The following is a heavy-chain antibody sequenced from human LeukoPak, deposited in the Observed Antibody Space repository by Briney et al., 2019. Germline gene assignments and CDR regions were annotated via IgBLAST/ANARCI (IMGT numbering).Heavy chain of an antibody. V-gene: IGHV3-23*01. CDR2: ISGSGGST. CDR3: ASGGVYATYYYDSSGYLSR. J-gene: IGHJ4*02. CDR1: GFTFSSYA. Sequence: GGSLRLSCAASGFTFSSYAMSWVRQAPGKGLEWVSAISGSGGSTYYADSVKGRFTISRDNSKNTLYLQMNSLRAEDTAVYYCASGGVYATYYYDSSGYLSRWGQGTLVTVSS. D-gene: IGHD3-22*01.